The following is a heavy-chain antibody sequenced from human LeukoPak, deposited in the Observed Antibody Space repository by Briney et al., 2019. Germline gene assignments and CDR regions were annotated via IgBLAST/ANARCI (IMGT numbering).Heavy chain of an antibody. V-gene: IGHV1-46*01. J-gene: IGHJ6*02. CDR2: INQSGGST. CDR3: AREHIVVVTASYYYYYGMDV. D-gene: IGHD2-21*02. Sequence: ASVKVSCKASGYTFTSYYMHWVRQAPGQGLEWMGIINQSGGSTSYAQKFQGRVTMTRDTSTSTVCMELSSLRSEDTAVYYCAREHIVVVTASYYYYYGMDVWGQGTTVTVSS. CDR1: GYTFTSYY.